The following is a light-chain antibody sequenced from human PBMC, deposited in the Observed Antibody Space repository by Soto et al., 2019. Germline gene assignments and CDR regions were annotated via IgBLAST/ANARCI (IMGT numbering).Light chain of an antibody. CDR1: QSISSW. CDR3: QHYNSYSEA. V-gene: IGKV1-5*01. CDR2: EAR. J-gene: IGKJ1*01. Sequence: DNQMTQSPSTLSASVGDRVTITCRASQSISSWLAWYLQKPGKAPKLLIYEARNLESGVPSRFSGSGSGTEFTLTISSLQPDDFATYYCQHYNSYSEAFGQGTTGDIK.